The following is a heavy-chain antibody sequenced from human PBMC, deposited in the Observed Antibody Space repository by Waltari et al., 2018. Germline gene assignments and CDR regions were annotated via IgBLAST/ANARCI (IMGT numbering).Heavy chain of an antibody. V-gene: IGHV3-7*01. CDR3: VRDGLIHAADY. CDR1: GFTFSKYY. Sequence: EVQLVESGGNLVQPGGSLRLSCVASGFTFSKYYMMWVRQAQGKWLDWVANINGDGMAKNYMDSVRGRFTISRDNAKNSVYMQLNSLRDDDTAVYYCVRDGLIHAADYWGQGTLVSVSS. CDR2: INGDGMAK. J-gene: IGHJ4*02. D-gene: IGHD2-15*01.